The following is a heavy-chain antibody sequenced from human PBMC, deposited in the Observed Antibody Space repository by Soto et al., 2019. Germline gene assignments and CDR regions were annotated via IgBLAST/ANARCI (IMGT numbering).Heavy chain of an antibody. CDR1: GFTFSSYA. Sequence: GGSLRLSCAASGFTFSSYAMSWVRQAPGKGLEWVSAISGSGGSIYYADSVKGRFTISRDNSKNTLYLQMNSLRAEDTAVYYCAKDFPPADSYCDILTGYWGPSYYYGMDVWGQGTTVTVSS. D-gene: IGHD3-9*01. CDR2: ISGSGGSI. CDR3: AKDFPPADSYCDILTGYWGPSYYYGMDV. V-gene: IGHV3-23*01. J-gene: IGHJ6*02.